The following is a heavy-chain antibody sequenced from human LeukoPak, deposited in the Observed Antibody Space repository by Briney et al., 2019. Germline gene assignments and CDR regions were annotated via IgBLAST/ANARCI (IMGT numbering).Heavy chain of an antibody. Sequence: GASVKVSCKASGYTFTDYTMHWLRQASGQRLEWMGWINAGNGNTKYSQKFQGRVTITRDTSASTAYMELSSLRSEDTAVYYCARGGYCSGGSCYSWFDPWGQGTLVTVSS. V-gene: IGHV1-3*01. D-gene: IGHD2-15*01. J-gene: IGHJ5*02. CDR2: INAGNGNT. CDR3: ARGGYCSGGSCYSWFDP. CDR1: GYTFTDYT.